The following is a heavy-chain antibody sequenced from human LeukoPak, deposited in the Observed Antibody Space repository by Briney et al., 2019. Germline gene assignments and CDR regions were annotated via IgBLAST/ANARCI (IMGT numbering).Heavy chain of an antibody. Sequence: SETLPLTCTVSGGSISSITYYWGWIRRPPGKGLEWIGSIYYSGSTYYNPSLRGRVTVSVDTSKNQFSLNLSSVTAADTAVYYCVRGSTLRHYQYWGQGTLVTVSS. CDR3: VRGSTLRHYQY. D-gene: IGHD3-16*01. J-gene: IGHJ4*02. CDR1: GGSISSITYY. V-gene: IGHV4-39*01. CDR2: IYYSGST.